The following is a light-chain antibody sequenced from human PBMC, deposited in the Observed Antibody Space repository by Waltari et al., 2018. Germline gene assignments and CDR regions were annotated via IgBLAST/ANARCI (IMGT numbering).Light chain of an antibody. CDR3: QQYGNSRGS. CDR2: GAS. V-gene: IGKV3-20*01. J-gene: IGKJ2*03. Sequence: EIVMTQSPATLSVSRGGSATVSCRARLSIDDSLAWYQQKPGQPPRLLIYGASNRATDIPDRFTGSGSGTDFTLTINRLEPEDFAVYYCQQYGNSRGSFGQGTKLEIK. CDR1: LSIDDS.